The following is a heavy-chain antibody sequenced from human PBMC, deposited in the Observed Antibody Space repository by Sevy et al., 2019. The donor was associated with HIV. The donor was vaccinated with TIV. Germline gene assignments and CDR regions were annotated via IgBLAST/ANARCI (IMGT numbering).Heavy chain of an antibody. J-gene: IGHJ3*02. CDR1: GFTFSSYD. D-gene: IGHD3-22*01. V-gene: IGHV3-21*01. CDR2: ISSSSNYI. CDR3: ARDKREAYFDGSTSSDAFDI. Sequence: GESLKISCTASGFTFSSYDMNWVRQAPGKGLEWVSSISSSSNYIYYADSVKGRFTISRDNAKNSLLLLMNSLRAEDTAVYYCARDKREAYFDGSTSSDAFDIWGQGTLVTVSS.